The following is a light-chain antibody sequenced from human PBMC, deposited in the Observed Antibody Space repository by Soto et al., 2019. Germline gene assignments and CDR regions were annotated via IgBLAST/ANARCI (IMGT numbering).Light chain of an antibody. CDR3: KSYAGSNTYV. Sequence: QSALTQPASVSGSPGQSITISCTGTSSDVGSYTLVSWYQQHPGKAPQLMIYEGSKRPSGVSNRFSGSKSGNTASLTVSGLQAADEADYFCKSYAGSNTYVFGSGTKVTVL. CDR2: EGS. J-gene: IGLJ1*01. CDR1: SSDVGSYTL. V-gene: IGLV2-14*02.